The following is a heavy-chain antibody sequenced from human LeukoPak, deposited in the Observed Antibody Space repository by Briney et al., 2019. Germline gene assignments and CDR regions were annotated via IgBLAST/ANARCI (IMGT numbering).Heavy chain of an antibody. CDR2: VYSSGAT. Sequence: PSETLSLTCTVSDASLTTYSWSWLRQPAGKGLEWIGRVYSSGATKYNPSLKSRVTISADTSKNQFSLKLPSVTAADTAVYYCARDHYGSGSYKAYFDYWGHGIQVTVSS. CDR3: ARDHYGSGSYKAYFDY. J-gene: IGHJ4*01. CDR1: DASLTTYS. D-gene: IGHD3-10*01. V-gene: IGHV4-4*07.